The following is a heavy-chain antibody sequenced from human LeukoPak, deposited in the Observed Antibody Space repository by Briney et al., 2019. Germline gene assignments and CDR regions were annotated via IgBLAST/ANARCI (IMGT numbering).Heavy chain of an antibody. V-gene: IGHV4-4*07. CDR3: ATSPHCSSTSCYRV. J-gene: IGHJ6*04. D-gene: IGHD2-2*01. Sequence: SETLSLTCTVSGGPISSYYWSWLRQPPGKGLEWIGRVYTSGSTDYNPSLKSRVTMSVDTSKNQVSLKLSSVTAADTAVYYCATSPHCSSTSCYRVWGKGTTVTVSS. CDR1: GGPISSYY. CDR2: VYTSGST.